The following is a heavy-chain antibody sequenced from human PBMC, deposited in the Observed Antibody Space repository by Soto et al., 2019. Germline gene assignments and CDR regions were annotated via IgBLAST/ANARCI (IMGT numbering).Heavy chain of an antibody. CDR3: ARVLKPYYYDSSVYYYYYGMDV. CDR1: GFTFSSYA. D-gene: IGHD3-22*01. V-gene: IGHV3-30-3*01. CDR2: ISYDGSNK. J-gene: IGHJ6*02. Sequence: QVKLVESGGGVVQPGRSLRLSCAASGFTFSSYAMHWVRQAPGKGLEWVAVISYDGSNKYYADSVKGRFTISRDNSKNTLYLQMNSLRAEDTAVYYCARVLKPYYYDSSVYYYYYGMDVWGQGTTVTVSS.